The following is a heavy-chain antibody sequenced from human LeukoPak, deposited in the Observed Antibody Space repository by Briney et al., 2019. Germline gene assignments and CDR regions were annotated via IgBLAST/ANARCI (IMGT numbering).Heavy chain of an antibody. CDR3: ARETTPDFSYYYMDV. CDR1: GFTFNNYW. Sequence: GSLRLSCAASGFTFNNYWMSWVRQAPGKGPEWVANIKPDGSEKYYMDSVKGRFTISRDNAKNSLSLQMNSLRAEDTAVYYCARETTPDFSYYYMDVWGEGTTVTVSS. J-gene: IGHJ6*03. V-gene: IGHV3-7*01. CDR2: IKPDGSEK. D-gene: IGHD1/OR15-1a*01.